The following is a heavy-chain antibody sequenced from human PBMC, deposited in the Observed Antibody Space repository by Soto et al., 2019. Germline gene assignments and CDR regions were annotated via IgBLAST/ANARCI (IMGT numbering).Heavy chain of an antibody. V-gene: IGHV3-11*03. CDR1: GFTFSDYY. Sequence: PGGSLRLSCTASGFTFSDYYMSWVRQAPGKGLEWLSYISGGTTYTNYADSVKGRFTISRDNAKNSVFLQMNSLRAEDTAVYYCARYDYSYYCMDVWGQGATVTVSS. J-gene: IGHJ6*02. CDR2: ISGGTTYT. CDR3: ARYDYSYYCMDV.